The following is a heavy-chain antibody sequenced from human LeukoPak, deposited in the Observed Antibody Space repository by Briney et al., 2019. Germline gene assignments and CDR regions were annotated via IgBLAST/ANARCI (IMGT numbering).Heavy chain of an antibody. V-gene: IGHV3-9*01. CDR2: ISWNSGSI. Sequence: GGSLRLSCAASGFTFDDYAMHWVRQAPGKGLEWVSGISWNSGSIGYADSVKGRFTISRDNAKNSLYLQMNSLRAEDTALYYCAKDTNSGSYLPYYYYGMDVWGQGTTVTVSS. CDR1: GFTFDDYA. J-gene: IGHJ6*02. CDR3: AKDTNSGSYLPYYYYGMDV. D-gene: IGHD1-26*01.